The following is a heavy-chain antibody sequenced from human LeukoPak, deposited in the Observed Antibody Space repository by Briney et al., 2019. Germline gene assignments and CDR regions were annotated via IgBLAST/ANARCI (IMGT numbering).Heavy chain of an antibody. CDR3: ARDQWRFGYNLGFDI. D-gene: IGHD1-14*01. Sequence: PGGSLRLSCAASGFTFSDYIMDRDRQAQGKGREWVSYISGSSSTIYYADYVKGRFTISRDNAKNSLYLQMNSLRDEDTAVYYCARDQWRFGYNLGFDIWGQGTMVTVSS. CDR2: ISGSSSTI. CDR1: GFTFSDYI. V-gene: IGHV3-48*02. J-gene: IGHJ3*02.